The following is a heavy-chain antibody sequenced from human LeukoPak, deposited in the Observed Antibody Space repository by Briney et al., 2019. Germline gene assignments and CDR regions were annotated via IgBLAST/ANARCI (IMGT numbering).Heavy chain of an antibody. J-gene: IGHJ6*02. CDR2: IYQSGST. D-gene: IGHD6-19*01. CDR1: GGSISSGTYS. V-gene: IGHV4-30-2*02. CDR3: ASILQIAVAGTDYYYGMDV. Sequence: PSETLSLTCAVSGGSISSGTYSWSWIRQQPGRGLEWIGYIYQSGSTYYNPSLKGRVTISMDRSKNQFSLKLNSVTAADTAVYYCASILQIAVAGTDYYYGMDVWGQGTTVTVSS.